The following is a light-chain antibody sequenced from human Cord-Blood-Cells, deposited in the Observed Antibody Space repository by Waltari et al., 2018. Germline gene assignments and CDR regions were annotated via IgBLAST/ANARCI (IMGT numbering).Light chain of an antibody. CDR2: RNN. CDR1: SSNIGSNY. J-gene: IGLJ3*02. V-gene: IGLV1-47*01. Sequence: QSVLTQPPSASGTPGQRVTRSCSGNSSNIGSNYVYWYQQLPGTAPKLLSYRNNPRPSGVPDRFSGSKSGPAASLAISGLRSEDEADYYCAAWDDSRSGWVFGGGTKLTVL. CDR3: AAWDDSRSGWV.